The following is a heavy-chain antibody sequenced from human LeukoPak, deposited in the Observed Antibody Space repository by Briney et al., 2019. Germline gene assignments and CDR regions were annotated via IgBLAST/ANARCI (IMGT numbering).Heavy chain of an antibody. CDR3: ARDTALIAVAKYYYYYGMDV. D-gene: IGHD6-19*01. J-gene: IGHJ6*02. Sequence: ASVKVSRKASVYTFTSYDINWVRQASGPGLEWVGWMNPNSGNTGYAQKSQGRVTMTRNTSISTAYMELSSLRSEDTAVYYCARDTALIAVAKYYYYYGMDVWGQGTTVTVSS. CDR1: VYTFTSYD. CDR2: MNPNSGNT. V-gene: IGHV1-8*01.